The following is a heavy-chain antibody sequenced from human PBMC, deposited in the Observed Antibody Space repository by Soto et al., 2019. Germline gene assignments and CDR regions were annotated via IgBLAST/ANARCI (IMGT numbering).Heavy chain of an antibody. J-gene: IGHJ4*02. V-gene: IGHV3-23*01. CDR1: GFSFSSYA. Sequence: EVQLLESGGTLVQPGGSLRLSCAASGFSFSSYAMTWVRQAPGKGLEWVSTISGSGGSTYFADSVKGRFSISRDNSKDSLYLQMDSLSADTTALYYCAKDPIGDLSFSSDFWGQGTLVTVS. D-gene: IGHD3-16*01. CDR2: ISGSGGST. CDR3: AKDPIGDLSFSSDF.